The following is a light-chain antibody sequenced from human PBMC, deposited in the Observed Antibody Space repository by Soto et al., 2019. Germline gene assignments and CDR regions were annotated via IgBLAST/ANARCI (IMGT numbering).Light chain of an antibody. CDR1: SSDVGGYNY. J-gene: IGLJ1*01. CDR3: SSYTSSSTYV. V-gene: IGLV2-14*01. Sequence: QSVLTQPASVSGSTGQSITISCTGTSSDVGGYNYVSWYQQHQGKAPKLMIYEVSNRPSGVSNRFSGSKSGNTASLTISGLQAEDEADYYCSSYTSSSTYVFGTWTKVTVL. CDR2: EVS.